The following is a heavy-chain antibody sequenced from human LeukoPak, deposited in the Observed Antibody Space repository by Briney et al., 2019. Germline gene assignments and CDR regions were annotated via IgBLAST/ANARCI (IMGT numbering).Heavy chain of an antibody. CDR2: INPNSGGT. J-gene: IGHJ4*02. Sequence: ASVKVSCKASGYTFTSYYMHWVRQAPGQGLEWMGWINPNSGGTNYAQKFQGRVTMTRDTSISTAYMELSRLRSDDTAVYYCARIRNGWGGITMIVPHFDYWGQGTLVTVSS. V-gene: IGHV1-2*02. CDR3: ARIRNGWGGITMIVPHFDY. D-gene: IGHD3-22*01. CDR1: GYTFTSYY.